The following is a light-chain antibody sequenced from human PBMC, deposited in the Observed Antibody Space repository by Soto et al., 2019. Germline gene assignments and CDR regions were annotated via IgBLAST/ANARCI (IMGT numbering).Light chain of an antibody. Sequence: IVLTQSPGTLSLSPGERTTLSCRASQSISSSCLAWYQQKPGQAPRLLVYGASSRATGITNRFSGSGFGTDFTLTISRLEPEDFALYYCQQYSSTFWTLGQGTKVEIK. J-gene: IGKJ1*01. CDR2: GAS. V-gene: IGKV3-20*01. CDR3: QQYSSTFWT. CDR1: QSISSSC.